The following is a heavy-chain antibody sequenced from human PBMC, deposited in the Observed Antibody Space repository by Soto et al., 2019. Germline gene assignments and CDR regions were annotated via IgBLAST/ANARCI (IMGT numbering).Heavy chain of an antibody. V-gene: IGHV3-30*18. CDR2: ISYDGSNK. D-gene: IGHD2-15*01. Sequence: QVQLVESGGGVVQPGRSLRLSCAASGFTFSSYGMHWVRQAPGKGLEWVAVISYDGSNKYYADSVKGRFTISRDNSKNTLYLQMNSLRAEDTAVYYCAKWGGGSPIDYWGQGTLVTVSS. J-gene: IGHJ4*02. CDR3: AKWGGGSPIDY. CDR1: GFTFSSYG.